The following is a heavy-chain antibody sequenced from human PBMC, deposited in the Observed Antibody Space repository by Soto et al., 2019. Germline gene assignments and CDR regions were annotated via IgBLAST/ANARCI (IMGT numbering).Heavy chain of an antibody. CDR3: ARDSPSLLPGIASAWYYFDY. Sequence: QVQLVQSGAEVKKPGSSVKVSCKASGGTFSSYAISWVRQAPGQGLEWMGGIIPIFGTANYAQKFQGRVTITADESTSTAYMELSSLRSEDTAVYYCARDSPSLLPGIASAWYYFDYWGQGTLVTVSS. CDR2: IIPIFGTA. CDR1: GGTFSSYA. J-gene: IGHJ4*02. V-gene: IGHV1-69*12. D-gene: IGHD6-19*01.